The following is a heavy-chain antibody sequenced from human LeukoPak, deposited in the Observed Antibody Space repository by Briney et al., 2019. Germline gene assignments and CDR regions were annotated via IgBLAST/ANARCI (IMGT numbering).Heavy chain of an antibody. CDR1: GFTFSSYG. J-gene: IGHJ5*02. CDR3: ARDMSIPGPDYGGGFDP. V-gene: IGHV3-30*03. D-gene: IGHD4-23*01. CDR2: ISYDGSNK. Sequence: PGGSLRLSCAASGFTFSSYGMHWVRQAPGKGLEWVAVISYDGSNKYYADSVKGRFTISRDNSKNTLYLQMNSLRAEDTAVYYCARDMSIPGPDYGGGFDPWGQGTLVTVSS.